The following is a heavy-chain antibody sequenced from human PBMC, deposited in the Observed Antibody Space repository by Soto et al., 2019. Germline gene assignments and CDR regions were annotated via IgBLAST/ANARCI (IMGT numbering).Heavy chain of an antibody. J-gene: IGHJ5*02. D-gene: IGHD3-10*01. V-gene: IGHV4-59*01. Sequence: ETLSLTCTVSGGSISNYYWNWIRQPPGKGLEWIVYIHYSGSTSYNPSLKNRLTIPMDTSKNQFSLKLTSVTAADTAVYFCARVRAGAGSYYSCWFDPWGQGTLVTVAS. CDR3: ARVRAGAGSYYSCWFDP. CDR1: GGSISNYY. CDR2: IHYSGST.